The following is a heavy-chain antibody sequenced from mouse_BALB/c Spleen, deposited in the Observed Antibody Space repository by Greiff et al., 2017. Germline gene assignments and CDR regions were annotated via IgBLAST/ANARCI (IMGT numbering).Heavy chain of an antibody. Sequence: EVKLVESGGGLVQPGGSRKLSCAASGFTFSSFGMHWVRQAPEKGLEWVAYISSGSSTIYYADTVKGRFTISRDNPKNTLFLQMTSLRSEDTAMYYCARGMGLRRESAMDYWGQGTSVTVSS. CDR1: GFTFSSFG. CDR2: ISSGSSTI. J-gene: IGHJ4*01. CDR3: ARGMGLRRESAMDY. D-gene: IGHD2-2*01. V-gene: IGHV5-17*02.